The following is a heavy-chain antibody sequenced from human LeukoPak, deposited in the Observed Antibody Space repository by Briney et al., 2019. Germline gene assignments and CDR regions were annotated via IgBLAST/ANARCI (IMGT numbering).Heavy chain of an antibody. Sequence: PGGSLRLSCAASGFTFSSYAMSWVRQAPGKGLEWVSAISGSGGSTYYADSVKGRFTISRDNSKNTLYLQMNSLRAEDTAVYYCAKDDYGDYVVGWFDPWGQGTLVTVSS. CDR2: ISGSGGST. CDR1: GFTFSSYA. D-gene: IGHD4-17*01. J-gene: IGHJ5*02. CDR3: AKDDYGDYVVGWFDP. V-gene: IGHV3-23*01.